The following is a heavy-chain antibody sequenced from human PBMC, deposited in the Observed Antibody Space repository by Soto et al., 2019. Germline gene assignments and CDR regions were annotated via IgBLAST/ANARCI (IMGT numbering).Heavy chain of an antibody. CDR1: GDSISSYY. CDR2: IYYAGST. CDR3: ARTLYGDNVDY. D-gene: IGHD4-17*01. V-gene: IGHV4-59*08. Sequence: PSETLSLTCTVSGDSISSYYWSWIRQPPGRGLEWIGFIYYAGSTKYNPSLNSRVTISVDTSKNQFSLTVTSVTAADTAVYYCARTLYGDNVDYWGQGTLVTVSS. J-gene: IGHJ4*02.